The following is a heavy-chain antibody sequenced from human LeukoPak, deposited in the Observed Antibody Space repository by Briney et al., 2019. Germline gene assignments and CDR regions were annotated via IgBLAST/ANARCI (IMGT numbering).Heavy chain of an antibody. J-gene: IGHJ5*02. V-gene: IGHV3-7*01. D-gene: IGHD5-12*01. Sequence: GGSLRLSCVASGFMFSDYAMSWVRQAPGKGLEWVANIKYDGSEQYCVDSLKGRFTIARDNAKNSLYLDMNSLRAEDTANCARARQWLGVSNWFDPWGQGTLVTVSS. CDR3: ARARQWLGVSNWFDP. CDR2: IKYDGSEQ. CDR1: GFMFSDYA.